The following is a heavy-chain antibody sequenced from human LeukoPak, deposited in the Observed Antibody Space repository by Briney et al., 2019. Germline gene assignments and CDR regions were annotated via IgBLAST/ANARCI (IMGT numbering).Heavy chain of an antibody. CDR1: GYTFTSYD. CDR3: ARMQYYYDSSGYYPLRYFDL. V-gene: IGHV1-8*01. D-gene: IGHD3-22*01. CDR2: MNPNSGNT. J-gene: IGHJ2*01. Sequence: ASVKVSCKASGYTFTSYDINWVRQATRQGLEWMGWMNPNSGNTGYAQKFQGRVTMTRNTSISTAYMELSSLRSEDTAVYYCARMQYYYDSSGYYPLRYFDLWGRGTLVTVSS.